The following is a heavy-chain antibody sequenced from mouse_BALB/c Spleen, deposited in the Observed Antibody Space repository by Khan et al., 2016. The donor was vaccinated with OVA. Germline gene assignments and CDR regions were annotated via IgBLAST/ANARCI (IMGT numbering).Heavy chain of an antibody. Sequence: VQLQQPGAELVKPGASVKLSCKASGYTFTSYWMHWVKQRPGQGLEWIGEINPSNGRTNYNEKFKSKATLTVDKSSNTAYMQRSSLTSEDSADYYCARSTMITTEFAYWGQGTLVTVSA. J-gene: IGHJ3*01. D-gene: IGHD2-4*01. CDR1: GYTFTSYW. CDR3: ARSTMITTEFAY. V-gene: IGHV1S81*02. CDR2: INPSNGRT.